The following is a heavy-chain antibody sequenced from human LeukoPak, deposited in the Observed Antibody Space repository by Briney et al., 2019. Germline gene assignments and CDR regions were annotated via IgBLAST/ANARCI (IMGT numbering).Heavy chain of an antibody. V-gene: IGHV3-48*03. CDR2: ISSSGSTI. J-gene: IGHJ3*01. D-gene: IGHD5-18*01. CDR1: GFTYSSYE. Sequence: PGGSLRLSCAPSGFTYSSYEMNWVRQAPGKGREGVSYISSSGSTIYYADSVKGRFTISRDNAKNSLYLQMNSLRAEDTAVYYCARDPGYSAFDVWGQGAMVIVSS. CDR3: ARDPGYSAFDV.